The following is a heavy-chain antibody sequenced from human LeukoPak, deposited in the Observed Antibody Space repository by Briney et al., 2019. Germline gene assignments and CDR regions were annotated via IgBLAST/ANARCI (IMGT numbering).Heavy chain of an antibody. J-gene: IGHJ6*03. Sequence: SVKVSCKASGGTFSSYAISWVRQAPGQGLEWMGGIIPIFGTANYAQKFQGRVTITTDESTSTAYMELSSLRSEDTAVYYCARANDFWSGQGAYYMDVWGKGTTVTVSS. CDR3: ARANDFWSGQGAYYMDV. V-gene: IGHV1-69*05. CDR1: GGTFSSYA. D-gene: IGHD3-3*01. CDR2: IIPIFGTA.